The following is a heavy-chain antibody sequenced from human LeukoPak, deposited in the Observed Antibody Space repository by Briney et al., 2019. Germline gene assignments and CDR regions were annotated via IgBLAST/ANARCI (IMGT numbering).Heavy chain of an antibody. CDR3: ANLGEDSGGGY. CDR1: GFTFSNYA. J-gene: IGHJ4*02. V-gene: IGHV3-23*01. Sequence: GGSLRLSCASSGFTFSNYAMSWVRKGPGKGLEWVSAISENGAGTYYADSVKGRFTISRDNSKNTLDLQMNSLRAEDTAVYYCANLGEDSGGGYWGQGTLVTVSS. CDR2: ISENGAGT. D-gene: IGHD2-21*01.